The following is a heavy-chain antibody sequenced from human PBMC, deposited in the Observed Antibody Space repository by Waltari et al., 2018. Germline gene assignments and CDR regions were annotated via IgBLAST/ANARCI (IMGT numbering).Heavy chain of an antibody. Sequence: QVQLVQSGAEVKKPGASVKFSCKASGYTFTSYYMHWVRQAPGQGLEWMGIINPSGGSTSYAQKFQGRVTMTRDTSTSTVYRELSSLRSEDTAVYYCARDSSGWYDYWGQGTLVTVSS. D-gene: IGHD6-19*01. CDR2: INPSGGST. V-gene: IGHV1-46*01. CDR1: GYTFTSYY. CDR3: ARDSSGWYDY. J-gene: IGHJ4*02.